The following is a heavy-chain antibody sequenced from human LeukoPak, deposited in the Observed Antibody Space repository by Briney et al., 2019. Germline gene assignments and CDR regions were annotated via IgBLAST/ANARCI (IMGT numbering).Heavy chain of an antibody. CDR2: IIPIFGTA. D-gene: IGHD2-2*02. Sequence: SVKVSCKASGGTFSSYAISWVRQAPGQGLEWMGGIIPIFGTANYAQKFQGRVTITTDESTSTAYMELSSLRSEDTAVYYCASFYCSSTSCYTARRYFQHWGQGTLVTVSS. CDR1: GGTFSSYA. CDR3: ASFYCSSTSCYTARRYFQH. V-gene: IGHV1-69*05. J-gene: IGHJ1*01.